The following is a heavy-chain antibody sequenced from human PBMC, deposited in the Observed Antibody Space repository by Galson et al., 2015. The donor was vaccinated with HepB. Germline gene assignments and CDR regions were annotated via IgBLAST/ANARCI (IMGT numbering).Heavy chain of an antibody. CDR3: ARAILSLRIAVAGPVYGMDV. D-gene: IGHD6-19*01. V-gene: IGHV3-66*01. J-gene: IGHJ6*02. CDR1: GFTVSSNY. CDR2: IYSGGST. Sequence: SLRLSCAASGFTVSSNYMSWVRQAPGKGLEWVSAIYSGGSTYYADSVKGRFTIYRDKSKNTLYLQMNSLRAEDTAVYYSARAILSLRIAVAGPVYGMDVWGQGTTVTVSS.